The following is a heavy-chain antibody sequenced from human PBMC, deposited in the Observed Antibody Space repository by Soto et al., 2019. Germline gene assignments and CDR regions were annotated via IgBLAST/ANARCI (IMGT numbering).Heavy chain of an antibody. Sequence: PGVSLRLSCAASGFIFSGHTMSWVRQAPVTGLEWVSSIDQTGAYTNYAESVKGRFTISRDNSRNTLDLQMNSLRAADTAFNYCVSWIFAHFDHWGQGTPVTVSS. J-gene: IGHJ4*02. V-gene: IGHV3-23*05. CDR2: IDQTGAYT. CDR3: VSWIFAHFDH. CDR1: GFIFSGHT. D-gene: IGHD3-3*01.